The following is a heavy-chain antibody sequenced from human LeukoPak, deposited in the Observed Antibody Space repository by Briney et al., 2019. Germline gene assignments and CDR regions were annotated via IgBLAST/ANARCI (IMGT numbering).Heavy chain of an antibody. D-gene: IGHD3-10*01. V-gene: IGHV1-2*02. CDR3: ATITSARITMVRGEANYYMDV. CDR1: GYTSTGYY. J-gene: IGHJ6*03. Sequence: ASVKVSCKASGYTSTGYYMHWVRQAPGQGLEWMGWINPNSGGTNYAQKFQGRVTMTRDTSISTAYMELSRLRSDDTAVYYCATITSARITMVRGEANYYMDVWGKGTTVTVSS. CDR2: INPNSGGT.